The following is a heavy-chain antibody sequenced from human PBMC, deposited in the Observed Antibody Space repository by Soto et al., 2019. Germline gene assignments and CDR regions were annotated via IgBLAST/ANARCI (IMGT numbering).Heavy chain of an antibody. CDR1: GGSISGYY. CDR3: AREVGHYDYVWGSYHQSYNWFDP. CDR2: IYYSGST. V-gene: IGHV4-59*01. J-gene: IGHJ5*02. D-gene: IGHD3-16*02. Sequence: KSSETRSRTWTVSGGSISGYYWSWSRQPPGKGLGWMGYIYYSGSTNYNPSLKSRVTISVDTSKNQFSLKLSSVTAADTAVYYCAREVGHYDYVWGSYHQSYNWFDPWGQGTLVTVSS.